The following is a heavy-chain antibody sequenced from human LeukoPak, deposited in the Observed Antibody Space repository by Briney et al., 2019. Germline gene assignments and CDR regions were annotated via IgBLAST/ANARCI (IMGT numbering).Heavy chain of an antibody. CDR1: GGTFSSYA. CDR2: IIPIFGTA. CDR3: ARQRGIYFDY. Sequence: ASVKVSCKASGGTFSSYAISWVRQAPAQGLEWMGGIIPIFGTANYAQKFQGRVTITANESTSTAYMELSSLRSEDTSVYYCARQRGIYFDYWDQGTLITVSS. J-gene: IGHJ4*02. V-gene: IGHV1-69*01. D-gene: IGHD3-3*02.